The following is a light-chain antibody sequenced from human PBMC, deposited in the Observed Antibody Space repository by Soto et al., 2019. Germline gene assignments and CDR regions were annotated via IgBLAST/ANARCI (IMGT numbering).Light chain of an antibody. CDR3: SSYTTSSTLLI. V-gene: IGLV2-14*01. CDR2: AVS. J-gene: IGLJ2*01. Sequence: QSALTQPASVSGSPGQSITISCTGTSSDIGGYNSVSWYQQHPGKAPKLVIYAVSNRPSGVSSRFSGSKSGNTASLTMSGLQAEDEATYYCSSYTTSSTLLIFGGGTKLNVL. CDR1: SSDIGGYNS.